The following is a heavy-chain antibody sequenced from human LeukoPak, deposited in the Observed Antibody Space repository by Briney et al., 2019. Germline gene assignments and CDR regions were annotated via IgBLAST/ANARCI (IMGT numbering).Heavy chain of an antibody. D-gene: IGHD3-22*01. J-gene: IGHJ3*02. Sequence: PSQTLSLTCTVSGGSISRGGDFWSWLRQHPGKGLEWIGYIYHSGGTSYNPSLKSRLSISVDTSKGQFSLKLDSVTAADTAVYYCARATTYYYDSSGKPNAFDIWGQGTLVTVSS. CDR1: GGSISRGGDF. CDR2: IYHSGGT. V-gene: IGHV4-31*03. CDR3: ARATTYYYDSSGKPNAFDI.